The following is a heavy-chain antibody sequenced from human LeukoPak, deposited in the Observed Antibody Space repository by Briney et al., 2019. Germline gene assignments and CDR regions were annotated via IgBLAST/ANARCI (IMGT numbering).Heavy chain of an antibody. CDR3: AKTLMALIRGGYYGMDV. Sequence: GGSLRLSCAASGFTFSNYAMSWVRQAPGKGLEWVSAISGSGGNTYYADSVKGRFTISRDNSKNTLYLQMNSLRAEDTAVYYCAKTLMALIRGGYYGMDVWGQGTTVTVSS. J-gene: IGHJ6*02. D-gene: IGHD3-10*01. V-gene: IGHV3-23*01. CDR2: ISGSGGNT. CDR1: GFTFSNYA.